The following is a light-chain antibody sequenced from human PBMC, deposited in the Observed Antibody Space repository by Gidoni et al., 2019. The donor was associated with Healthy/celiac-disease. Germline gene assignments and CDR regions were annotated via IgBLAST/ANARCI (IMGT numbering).Light chain of an antibody. CDR3: QQYGSSPLWT. V-gene: IGKV3-20*01. CDR2: GAS. Sequence: EIVLTQSPGTLSLSPGERATLSCRASQSVSSSYLAWYQQKPGQAPRLLIYGASSRATGIPDRFSGRGSGTDFTLTTSRREPEDFAVYYCQQYGSSPLWTFGQGTKVEIK. CDR1: QSVSSSY. J-gene: IGKJ1*01.